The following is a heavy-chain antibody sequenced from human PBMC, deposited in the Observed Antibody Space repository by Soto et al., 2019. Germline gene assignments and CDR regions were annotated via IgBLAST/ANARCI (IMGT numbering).Heavy chain of an antibody. V-gene: IGHV4-34*01. CDR2: INHRGST. J-gene: IGHJ5*02. CDR3: ARDGFCTSAPCRVGNWFDP. Sequence: QVQLQQWGAGLLKPSETLSLTCVVYGGSFSGYYWSWIRQSPGKGLEWTGGINHRGSTNYNPSLESRVTISVDTSKNQFSLKLPSVTAADTAMYCCARDGFCTSAPCRVGNWFDPWGQGTLVTVSS. CDR1: GGSFSGYY. D-gene: IGHD2-8*02.